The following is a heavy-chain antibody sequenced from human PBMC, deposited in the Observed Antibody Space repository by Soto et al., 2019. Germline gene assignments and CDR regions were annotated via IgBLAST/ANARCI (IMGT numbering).Heavy chain of an antibody. CDR3: ARGNGYNRRHWFDP. V-gene: IGHV1-2*02. D-gene: IGHD5-12*01. CDR2: INPNSGGT. J-gene: IGHJ5*02. Sequence: QVQLVQSGAEVKKPGASVKVSCKASGYTFTGYYMHWVRQAPGQGLEWMGWINPNSGGTNYAQKFQGRVTMTRDTSIRPAYMGRSRLRSDDTAVYYCARGNGYNRRHWFDPWGQGTLVTVSS. CDR1: GYTFTGYY.